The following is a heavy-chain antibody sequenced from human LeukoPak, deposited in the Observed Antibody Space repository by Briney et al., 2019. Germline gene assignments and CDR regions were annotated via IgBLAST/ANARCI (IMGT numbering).Heavy chain of an antibody. J-gene: IGHJ6*03. CDR2: IHYSGST. V-gene: IGHV4-61*01. D-gene: IGHD6-19*01. CDR1: GGSISSSSYY. CDR3: ARTQEAGYSSGYYYYYMDV. Sequence: SETLSLTCTVSGGSISSSSYYWSWIRQPPGKGLEWIGYIHYSGSTNYNPSLKSRVTISIDTSKDQFSLKLSSVTAADTAVYYCARTQEAGYSSGYYYYYMDVWGKGTTVTISS.